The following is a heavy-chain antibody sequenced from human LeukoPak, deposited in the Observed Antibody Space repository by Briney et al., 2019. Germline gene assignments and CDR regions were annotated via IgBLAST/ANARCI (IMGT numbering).Heavy chain of an antibody. CDR3: AKGPYSSSWHDAFDI. V-gene: IGHV3-30*18. D-gene: IGHD6-13*01. J-gene: IGHJ3*02. CDR2: ISYDGSNK. Sequence: GRSLRLSCAASGFTFSSYGMHWVRQAPGKGLEWVAVISYDGSNKYYADSVKGRFTISRDNSKNTLYLQMNSLRAEDTAVYYCAKGPYSSSWHDAFDIWGQGTMVTVCS. CDR1: GFTFSSYG.